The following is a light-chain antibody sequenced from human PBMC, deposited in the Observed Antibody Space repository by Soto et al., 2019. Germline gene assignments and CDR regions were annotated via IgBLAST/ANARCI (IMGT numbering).Light chain of an antibody. CDR3: QQYNTYPIT. Sequence: DIQMTQAPSTLSASVGDRVTVTCRASQSISTWLAWYQQKPGKAPKPLIYDASSSESGVPSTFSGSGSGTEFTLTISSLQPDDFATYYCQQYNTYPITFGQGTRLEIK. V-gene: IGKV1-5*01. CDR2: DAS. CDR1: QSISTW. J-gene: IGKJ5*01.